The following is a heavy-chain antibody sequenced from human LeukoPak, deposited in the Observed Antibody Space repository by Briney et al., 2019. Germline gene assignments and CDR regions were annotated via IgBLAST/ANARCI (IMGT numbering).Heavy chain of an antibody. D-gene: IGHD2-21*02. CDR1: GYTFTGYY. CDR2: INPDSGGT. CDR3: ARDPGGGDDDAFDI. J-gene: IGHJ3*02. V-gene: IGHV1-2*02. Sequence: ASVKVSCKASGYTFTGYYIHWVRQAPGQGLEWMGWINPDSGGTYYVKKFQGRVTMTRDTSTSTAYMEVSSLRSDDTAVYYCARDPGGGDDDAFDIWGQGTMVTASS.